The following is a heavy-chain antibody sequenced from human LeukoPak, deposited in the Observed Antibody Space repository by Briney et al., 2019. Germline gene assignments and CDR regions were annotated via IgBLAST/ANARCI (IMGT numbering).Heavy chain of an antibody. J-gene: IGHJ6*02. CDR3: ARGDKYYDFWSGLCGMDV. V-gene: IGHV1-2*04. Sequence: ASVKVSCKASGYTFTGYYMHWVRQAPGQGLEWMGWINPNSGGTNYAQKFQGWVTMTRDTSISTAYMELSRLRSDDTAVYYCARGDKYYDFWSGLCGMDVWGQGTTVTVSS. CDR1: GYTFTGYY. CDR2: INPNSGGT. D-gene: IGHD3-3*01.